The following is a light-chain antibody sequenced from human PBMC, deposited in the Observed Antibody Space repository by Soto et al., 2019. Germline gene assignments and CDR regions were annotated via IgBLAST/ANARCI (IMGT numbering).Light chain of an antibody. CDR1: KLGNNY. CDR3: QAWDSSGAAV. V-gene: IGLV3-1*01. CDR2: EDN. Sequence: SYELTQPPSVSVSPGHTASISCSGDKLGNNYVCWYQQKPGQSPVLVIYEDNKRPSGISERFSGSNSGNTATLTIGGTQTMDEADYYCQAWDSSGAAVFGTGTKLTVL. J-gene: IGLJ1*01.